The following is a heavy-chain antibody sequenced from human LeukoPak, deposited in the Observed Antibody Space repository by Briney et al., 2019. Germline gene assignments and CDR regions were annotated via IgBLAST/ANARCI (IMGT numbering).Heavy chain of an antibody. CDR2: ISYDGSNK. J-gene: IGHJ4*02. Sequence: GGSLRLSCAASGFTFSSYAMHRVRQAPGKGLEWVAVISYDGSNKYYADSVKGRFTISRDNSKNTLYLQMNSLRAEDTAVYYCARVGLQWELLPFDYWGQGTLVTVSS. CDR3: ARVGLQWELLPFDY. D-gene: IGHD1-26*01. CDR1: GFTFSSYA. V-gene: IGHV3-30*04.